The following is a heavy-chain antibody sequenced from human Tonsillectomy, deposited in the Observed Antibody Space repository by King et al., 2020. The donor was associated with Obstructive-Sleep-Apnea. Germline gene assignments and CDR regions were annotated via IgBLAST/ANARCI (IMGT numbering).Heavy chain of an antibody. CDR2: IYDSVST. V-gene: IGHV4-31*03. J-gene: IGHJ5*02. CDR3: ARDRNSYGSGSYYNGGYWFDP. D-gene: IGHD3-10*01. Sequence: VQLQESGPGLVKPSQTLSLTCTVSGGSISSGGYYWSWIRQHPGKGLEWIGYIYDSVSTYYNPSLNSRVTISLDTSKNQFSLKLSSVTASDTAVYYCARDRNSYGSGSYYNGGYWFDPWGQGTLVTVSS. CDR1: GGSISSGGYY.